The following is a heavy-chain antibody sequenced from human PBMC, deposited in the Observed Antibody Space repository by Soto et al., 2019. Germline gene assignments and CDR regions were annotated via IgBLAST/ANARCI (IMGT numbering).Heavy chain of an antibody. V-gene: IGHV6-1*01. CDR3: ARDSGSGSYLLYYYGMDV. Sequence: PSQTLSLTCAISGDSVSSNSAAWNWIRQSPSRGLEWLGRTYYRSKWYNDYAVSVKSRITINPDTSKNQFSLQLNSVTPEDTAVYYCARDSGSGSYLLYYYGMDVWGQGTTVTVSS. J-gene: IGHJ6*02. CDR1: GDSVSSNSAA. D-gene: IGHD3-10*01. CDR2: TYYRSKWYN.